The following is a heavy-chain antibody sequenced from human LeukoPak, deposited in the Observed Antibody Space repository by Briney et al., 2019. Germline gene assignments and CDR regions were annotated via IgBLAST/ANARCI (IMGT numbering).Heavy chain of an antibody. D-gene: IGHD3-3*01. CDR2: IYYSGST. CDR1: GDSISGSY. J-gene: IGHJ4*02. V-gene: IGHV4-59*01. Sequence: SETLSLTCAVSGDSISGSYWGWIRQPPGKGLEWIGYIYYSGSTNYNPSLKSRVTISVDTSKNQFSLKLSSVTAADTAVYYCARVFDSKQYDFWSGYYFDYWGQGTLVTVSS. CDR3: ARVFDSKQYDFWSGYYFDY.